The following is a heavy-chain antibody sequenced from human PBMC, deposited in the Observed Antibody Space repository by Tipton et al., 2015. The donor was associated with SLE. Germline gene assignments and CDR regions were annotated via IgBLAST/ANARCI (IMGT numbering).Heavy chain of an antibody. CDR1: GGSFSGYY. V-gene: IGHV4-34*01. CDR2: INHSGST. CDR3: ARRETGDEYFDL. Sequence: TLSLTCAVYGGSFSGYYWSWIRQPPGKGLEWIGEINHSGSTNYNPSPKSRVTISVDTSKNQFSLKLSSVTAADTAVYYCARRETGDEYFDLWGRGTLVTVPS. J-gene: IGHJ2*01. D-gene: IGHD7-27*01.